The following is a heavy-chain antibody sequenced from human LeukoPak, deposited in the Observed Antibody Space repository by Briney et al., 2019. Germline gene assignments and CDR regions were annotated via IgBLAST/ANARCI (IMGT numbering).Heavy chain of an antibody. V-gene: IGHV4-30-4*01. CDR3: ARTYYDFWSGYFNFDY. Sequence: SEPLSLTCTVSGGSISSGDYYWSWIRQPPGKGLEWIGYIYYSGSTYYNPSLKSRVTISVDTSKNQFSLKLSSVTAADTAVYYCARTYYDFWSGYFNFDYWGQGTLVTVSS. D-gene: IGHD3-3*01. CDR2: IYYSGST. J-gene: IGHJ4*02. CDR1: GGSISSGDYY.